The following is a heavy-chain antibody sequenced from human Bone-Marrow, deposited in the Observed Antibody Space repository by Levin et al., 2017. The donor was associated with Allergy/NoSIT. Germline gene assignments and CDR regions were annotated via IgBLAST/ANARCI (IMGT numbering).Heavy chain of an antibody. J-gene: IGHJ4*02. Sequence: GESLNISCRASGYTFTSYYIHWVRQAPGQGPEWMGWINPNSGGTNSAQRFQGRVTMNSDTSINTGYLELSSLRSDDTAVYYCAIASAGTLDYWGQGTLVTVSS. V-gene: IGHV1-2*02. D-gene: IGHD6-13*01. CDR2: INPNSGGT. CDR3: AIASAGTLDY. CDR1: GYTFTSYY.